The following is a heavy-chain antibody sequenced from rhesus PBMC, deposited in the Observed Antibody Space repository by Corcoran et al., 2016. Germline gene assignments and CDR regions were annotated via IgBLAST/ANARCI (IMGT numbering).Heavy chain of an antibody. D-gene: IGHD3-3*01. CDR3: ARDYNFWSWSLDV. V-gene: IGHV4-173*01. J-gene: IGHJ5-2*01. CDR2: ISGSSGTN. Sequence: QLQLQESGPGQVKPSETLSLTCAVSGGSISSHYWRWTRQHPGKGLESVGRISGSSGTNDYNPSLKCRVTISTDTSKKQFSVKVSAWTASYTAFYYCARDYNFWSWSLDVWGPGVLVTVSS. CDR1: GGSISSHY.